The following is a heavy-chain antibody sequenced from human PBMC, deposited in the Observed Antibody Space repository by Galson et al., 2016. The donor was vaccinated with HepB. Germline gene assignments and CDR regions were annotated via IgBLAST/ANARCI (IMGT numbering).Heavy chain of an antibody. CDR3: ASHDDSDWDY. J-gene: IGHJ4*02. V-gene: IGHV4-34*01. CDR2: IYHSGNT. D-gene: IGHD3-9*01. Sequence: EPLSLTCAVYTGSFSGYYWTWIRQPPGKGLEWIGSIYHSGNTYYSPSLSPSLKSRVTISVDTSKNQFSLKLRSVTAADTAVYYCASHDDSDWDYWGQGTLVTVSP. CDR1: TGSFSGYY.